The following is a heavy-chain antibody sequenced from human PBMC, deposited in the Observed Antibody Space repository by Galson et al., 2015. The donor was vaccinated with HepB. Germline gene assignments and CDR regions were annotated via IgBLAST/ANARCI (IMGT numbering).Heavy chain of an antibody. CDR1: GFTFDDYA. CDR2: ISNSGGPI. D-gene: IGHD3-3*01. Sequence: SLRLSCAASGFTFDDYAMHWVRQAPGKGLEWVSYISNSGGPIYYTDSVKGRFTISRDNAQNSLYLQMNSLRDEDTAVYYCARDGDYNFWSGYYDYWGQGTLVTVSS. J-gene: IGHJ4*02. CDR3: ARDGDYNFWSGYYDY. V-gene: IGHV3-48*02.